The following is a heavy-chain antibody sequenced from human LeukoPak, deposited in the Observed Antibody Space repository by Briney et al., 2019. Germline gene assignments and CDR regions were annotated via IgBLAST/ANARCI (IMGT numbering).Heavy chain of an antibody. V-gene: IGHV4-4*09. Sequence: SETLSLTCTVSGGSINSYYWSWIRQPPGKGLEWIAYIYGSGSTKYNPSLKSRVTISIDTSKKLFSLKLRSVTAADTTVYYCARESGLYSGGYANFDYWGQGTLVTVSS. CDR2: IYGSGST. CDR1: GGSINSYY. D-gene: IGHD1-26*01. CDR3: ARESGLYSGGYANFDY. J-gene: IGHJ4*02.